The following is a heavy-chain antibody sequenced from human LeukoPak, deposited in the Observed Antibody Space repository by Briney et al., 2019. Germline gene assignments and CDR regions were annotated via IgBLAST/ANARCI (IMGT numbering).Heavy chain of an antibody. CDR1: GFTFSTYT. V-gene: IGHV3-23*01. CDR3: AKVLPGLVAGTTLSSYYGMDV. Sequence: GGSLRLSCAASGFTFSTYTMYWVRHPPGKGLEWVSIIGSSGGGIHYADSVKGRFTFSRDNSKNTLYLQMSSLRAEDTAVYYCAKVLPGLVAGTTLSSYYGMDVWGQGTTVTVSS. J-gene: IGHJ6*02. CDR2: IGSSGGGI. D-gene: IGHD6-13*01.